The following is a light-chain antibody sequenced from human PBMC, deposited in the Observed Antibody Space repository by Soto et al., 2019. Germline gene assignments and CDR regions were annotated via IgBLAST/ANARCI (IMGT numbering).Light chain of an antibody. CDR3: QQFNSYPLT. Sequence: AIQLTQSPSSLSASVGNRVTITCRASQGISSALAWYQQKPGKVPKLLIYDASSLESGVPSRFSGSGSGTDFTLTISSLQPEDFATYYCQQFNSYPLTFGGGTKVDIK. CDR2: DAS. CDR1: QGISSA. J-gene: IGKJ4*01. V-gene: IGKV1-13*02.